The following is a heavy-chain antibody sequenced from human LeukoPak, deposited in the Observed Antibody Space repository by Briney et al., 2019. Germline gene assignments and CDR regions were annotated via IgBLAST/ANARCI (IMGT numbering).Heavy chain of an antibody. CDR2: ISGSGDST. Sequence: GGSLRLSCAASGFTFSSYAMSWVRQAPGKGLEWVSSISGSGDSTYYADSVKGRFTISRDKTKNTLYLQMNSLRDEDTAVYYCARMHYFDYWGQGTLVTVSS. CDR1: GFTFSSYA. V-gene: IGHV3-23*01. J-gene: IGHJ4*02. CDR3: ARMHYFDY.